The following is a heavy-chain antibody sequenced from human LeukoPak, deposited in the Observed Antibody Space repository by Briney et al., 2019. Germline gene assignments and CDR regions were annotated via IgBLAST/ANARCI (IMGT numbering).Heavy chain of an antibody. Sequence: PGRSLRHSCAASGFTFSSYGMHWVRQAPGKGLEWVAVISYDGSNKYYADSVKGRFTISRDNSKNTLYLQMNSLRAEDTAVYYCAKDEGLDSSGWYGGEGGAADYWGQGTLVTVSS. V-gene: IGHV3-30*18. D-gene: IGHD6-19*01. CDR2: ISYDGSNK. J-gene: IGHJ4*02. CDR3: AKDEGLDSSGWYGGEGGAADY. CDR1: GFTFSSYG.